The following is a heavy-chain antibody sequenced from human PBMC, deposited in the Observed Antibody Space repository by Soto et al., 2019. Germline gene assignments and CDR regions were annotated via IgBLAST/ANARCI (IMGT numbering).Heavy chain of an antibody. CDR3: ARHLSGDYYYYYGMDV. J-gene: IGHJ6*02. V-gene: IGHV5-10-1*01. CDR1: GYSFTSYW. D-gene: IGHD4-17*01. Sequence: GESLKISCKGSGYSFTSYWISWLRQMPGKGLEWMGRIDPSDSYTNYSPSFQGHVTISADKSISTAYLQWSSLKASDTAMYYCARHLSGDYYYYYGMDVWGQGTTVTGLL. CDR2: IDPSDSYT.